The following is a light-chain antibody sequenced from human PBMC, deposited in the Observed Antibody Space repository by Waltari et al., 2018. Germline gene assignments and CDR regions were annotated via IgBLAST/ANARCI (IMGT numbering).Light chain of an antibody. CDR2: GKN. Sequence: SSELTQDPAVSVALGQPVRITCQGDSLRHTYATWYQQTPGQAPVLVLFGKNKRPSGIPARFSGYDSETTTSLTITGAPAEDEADYYCSSRDSSASHVLFGRGTRLTVL. V-gene: IGLV3-19*01. CDR1: SLRHTY. J-gene: IGLJ2*01. CDR3: SSRDSSASHVL.